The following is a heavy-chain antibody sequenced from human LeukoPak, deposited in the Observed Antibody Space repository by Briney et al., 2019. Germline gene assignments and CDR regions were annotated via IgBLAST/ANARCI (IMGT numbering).Heavy chain of an antibody. Sequence: GGSLRLSCVASGFPFSSYWMHWVRQVPGKGLECVSRIYTDGGRTPYADSVKGRSTISRDNAKNTLYLQMYSLRVEDTAVYYCARVRDGLYYFDYWGQGTLVTVSS. CDR3: ARVRDGLYYFDY. CDR1: GFPFSSYW. J-gene: IGHJ4*02. V-gene: IGHV3-74*01. CDR2: IYTDGGRT.